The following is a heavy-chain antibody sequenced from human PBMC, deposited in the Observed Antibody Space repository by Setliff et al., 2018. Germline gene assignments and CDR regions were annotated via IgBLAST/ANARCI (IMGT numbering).Heavy chain of an antibody. CDR1: ADSFTSSRYY. Sequence: PSETLSLTCTVSADSFTSSRYYWGWIRQAPGSGLEWIGSISYSGTPYYNSSVESRVTLSIDTSTNQFSVELRSVTVADTATYYCVRPGGSTVVARYFDYWGSGIQVTVSS. V-gene: IGHV4-39*01. CDR2: ISYSGTP. D-gene: IGHD2-15*01. J-gene: IGHJ4*01. CDR3: VRPGGSTVVARYFDY.